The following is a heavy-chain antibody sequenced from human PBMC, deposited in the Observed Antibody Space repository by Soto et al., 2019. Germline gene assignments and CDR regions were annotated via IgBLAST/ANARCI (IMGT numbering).Heavy chain of an antibody. J-gene: IGHJ6*02. D-gene: IGHD3-22*01. Sequence: EASVKVSCKASGGTFSSYAISWVRQAPGQGLEWMGGIIPIFGTANYAQKFQGRVTITADESTSTAYMELSSLRSEDTAVYYCARDLFLRGSSGYYYYGMDVWGQGTTVTVSS. CDR1: GGTFSSYA. V-gene: IGHV1-69*13. CDR3: ARDLFLRGSSGYYYYGMDV. CDR2: IIPIFGTA.